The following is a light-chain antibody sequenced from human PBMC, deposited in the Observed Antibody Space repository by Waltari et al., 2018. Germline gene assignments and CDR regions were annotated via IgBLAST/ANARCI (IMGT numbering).Light chain of an antibody. CDR2: GAS. J-gene: IGKJ2*01. CDR3: QQYNEWPPYT. CDR1: QSVSSD. Sequence: EIVMTQSPATLSVSPGERATLSCRASQSVSSDLAWYQQKPGAAPRLLIYGASTRATGIPARFSGSGSATEFTLTISSLQSEDFAIYYCQQYNEWPPYTFGQGTKLEIK. V-gene: IGKV3-15*01.